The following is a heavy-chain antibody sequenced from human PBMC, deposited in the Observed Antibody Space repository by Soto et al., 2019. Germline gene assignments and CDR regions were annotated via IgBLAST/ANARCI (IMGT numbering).Heavy chain of an antibody. CDR3: AGYPTGDGMDV. D-gene: IGHD1-1*01. CDR1: GGSISSYY. J-gene: IGHJ6*02. V-gene: IGHV4-59*01. Sequence: PSETLSLTCPVSGGSISSYYWSWIRQPPGKGLEWIGYIYYSGSTNYNPSLTSRVTMSVDTSKNECSLKLRSVTAADTAVYYCAGYPTGDGMDVWGQGTTVTVSS. CDR2: IYYSGST.